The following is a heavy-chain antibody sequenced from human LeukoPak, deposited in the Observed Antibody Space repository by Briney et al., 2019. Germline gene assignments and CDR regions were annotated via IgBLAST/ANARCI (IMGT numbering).Heavy chain of an antibody. CDR3: AREMVADSSGYYDY. V-gene: IGHV3-74*01. CDR1: GFTFSSYW. CDR2: INTDGSNT. D-gene: IGHD3-22*01. Sequence: PGGSLRLSCAASGFTFSSYWMHWVRQAPGKGLVWVSRINTDGSNTSYADSVKGRFTISRDNAKNTLYLQMNSLRAEDTAVYYCAREMVADSSGYYDYWGQGTLVTASS. J-gene: IGHJ4*02.